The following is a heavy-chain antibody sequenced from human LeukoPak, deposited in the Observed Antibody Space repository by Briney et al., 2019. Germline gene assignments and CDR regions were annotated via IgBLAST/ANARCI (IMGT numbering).Heavy chain of an antibody. CDR2: ISGSGGST. Sequence: GGSLRLSCAASGFTFSSYAMSWVRQAPGKGLEWVSAISGSGGSTYYADSVKGRFTISRDNSKNTLYLQMNSLRAEDTAVYYCAKARYSSSWFYYYYYGMDVWGQGTTVTVSS. CDR1: GFTFSSYA. J-gene: IGHJ6*02. D-gene: IGHD6-13*01. V-gene: IGHV3-23*01. CDR3: AKARYSSSWFYYYYYGMDV.